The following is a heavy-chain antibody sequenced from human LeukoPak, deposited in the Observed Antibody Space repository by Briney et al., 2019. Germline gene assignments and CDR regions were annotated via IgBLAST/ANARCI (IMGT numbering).Heavy chain of an antibody. D-gene: IGHD5-18*01. J-gene: IGHJ4*02. V-gene: IGHV5-51*01. CDR1: GYSFTSSW. Sequence: GESLKISCKGSGYSFTSSWIGWARQMPGKGLEWMGIIYPGDSDTTYSPSFQGQVTISADKSISTAYLQWSSLKASDTAMYYCARQDTITADFDCWGQGTLVTVSS. CDR2: IYPGDSDT. CDR3: ARQDTITADFDC.